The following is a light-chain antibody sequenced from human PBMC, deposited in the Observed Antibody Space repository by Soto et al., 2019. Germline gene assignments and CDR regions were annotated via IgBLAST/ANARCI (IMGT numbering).Light chain of an antibody. CDR1: QGVSRK. Sequence: DIVMTQSPATLSVAPGERVTFSCRASQGVSRKLAWYQHKPGQAPRLLISGASTGATGIPARFSGSGSGTEFTLTISSLQSEDFATYYCQQTRSYPSTFGGGTKVDIK. J-gene: IGKJ4*01. V-gene: IGKV3-15*01. CDR2: GAS. CDR3: QQTRSYPST.